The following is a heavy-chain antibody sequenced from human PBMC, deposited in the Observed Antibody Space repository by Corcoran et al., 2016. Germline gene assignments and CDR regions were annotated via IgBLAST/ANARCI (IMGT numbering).Heavy chain of an antibody. D-gene: IGHD3-3*01. CDR3: ARDYYDFWSGYYITGWFGP. Sequence: QVQLVESGGGVVQPGRSLRLSCAASGFTFSSYGMHWVRQAPGKGLEWVAVIWYDGSNKYYADSVKGRFTISRDNSKNTLYLQMNSLRAEDPVVYSCARDYYDFWSGYYITGWFGPWGQGTLVTVSS. J-gene: IGHJ5*02. V-gene: IGHV3-33*01. CDR1: GFTFSSYG. CDR2: IWYDGSNK.